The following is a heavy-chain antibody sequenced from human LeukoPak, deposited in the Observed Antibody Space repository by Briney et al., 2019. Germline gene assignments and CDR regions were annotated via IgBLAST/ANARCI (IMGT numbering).Heavy chain of an antibody. CDR1: GFTFTDHY. D-gene: IGHD2/OR15-2a*01. V-gene: IGHV1-2*02. CDR2: IGPHSTFT. Sequence: ASMKVSRKPSGFTFTDHYIHWVRQGPGQGLEGMGYIGPHSTFTSSPQELQGRVTMTRDASMSTAYMELTRLTSDDTAVYYCVREGEGPLSKDFDYWGQGTLVTVSS. J-gene: IGHJ4*02. CDR3: VREGEGPLSKDFDY.